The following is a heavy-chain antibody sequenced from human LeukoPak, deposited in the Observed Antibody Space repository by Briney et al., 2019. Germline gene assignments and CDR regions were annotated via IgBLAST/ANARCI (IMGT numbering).Heavy chain of an antibody. Sequence: SVKVSCKVSGYTLTELSMHWVRQAPGQGLEWMGRIIPILGIANYAQKFQGRVTITADKSTSTAYMELSSLRSEDTAVYYCARDQYYYDSSGYYYIDYWGQGTLVTVSS. J-gene: IGHJ4*02. D-gene: IGHD3-22*01. V-gene: IGHV1-69*04. CDR2: IIPILGIA. CDR1: GYTLTELS. CDR3: ARDQYYYDSSGYYYIDY.